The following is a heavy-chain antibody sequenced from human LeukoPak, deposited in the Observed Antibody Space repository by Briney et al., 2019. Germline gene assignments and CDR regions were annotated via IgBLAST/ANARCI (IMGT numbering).Heavy chain of an antibody. D-gene: IGHD2-15*01. CDR1: GYTFTIYY. Sequence: GASVKVSCKASGYTFTIYYMHWVRQAPGQGLEWMGWINPNSGATSYAQRFQGRVTMTRDTSISTAYMELSSLRSEDTAVYYCARENIVVAVAAGRWFDPWGQGTLVTVSS. CDR2: INPNSGAT. CDR3: ARENIVVAVAAGRWFDP. V-gene: IGHV1-2*02. J-gene: IGHJ5*02.